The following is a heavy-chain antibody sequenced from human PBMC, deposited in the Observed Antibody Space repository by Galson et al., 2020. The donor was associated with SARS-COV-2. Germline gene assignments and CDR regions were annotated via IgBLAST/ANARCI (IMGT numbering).Heavy chain of an antibody. CDR3: ASTPTYYDILTGYYLRYYFDY. J-gene: IGHJ4*02. V-gene: IGHV3-23*01. CDR2: ISGSGGST. D-gene: IGHD3-9*01. CDR1: GFTFSSYA. Sequence: GGSLRLSCAASGFTFSSYAMSWVRQAPGKGLDWVSAISGSGGSTYYADSVKGRFTISRDNSKNTLYLQMNSLRAEDTAVYYCASTPTYYDILTGYYLRYYFDYWGQGTLVTVSS.